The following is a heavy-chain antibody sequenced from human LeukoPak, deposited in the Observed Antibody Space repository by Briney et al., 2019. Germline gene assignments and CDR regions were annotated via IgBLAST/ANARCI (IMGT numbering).Heavy chain of an antibody. D-gene: IGHD3-3*01. Sequence: GGSLRLSCAASGFTFSSYAMHWVRQAPGKGLEWVAVISYDGSNKYYADSVKGRFTISRDNSKNTLYLQMNSLRAEDTAVYYCAKVLLLGLRFLEYYFDYWGQGTLVTVSS. CDR1: GFTFSSYA. V-gene: IGHV3-30-3*01. CDR2: ISYDGSNK. J-gene: IGHJ4*02. CDR3: AKVLLLGLRFLEYYFDY.